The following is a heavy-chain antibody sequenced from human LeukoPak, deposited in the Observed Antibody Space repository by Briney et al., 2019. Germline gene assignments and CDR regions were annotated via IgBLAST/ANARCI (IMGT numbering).Heavy chain of an antibody. CDR3: ARLNPLNTGSVSCDYFVY. CDR2: IYTSGST. J-gene: IGHJ4*02. V-gene: IGHV4-61*02. CDR1: GVSISSDSYY. D-gene: IGHD2-8*02. Sequence: ASETLSLTCTVSGVSISSDSYYWSWLRQPAGKGLEWFGRIYTSGSTNYNPSLKRRVTISVDTPNNQFPPKLSSRPDADTAEYYCARLNPLNTGSVSCDYFVYSGERTLGTASS.